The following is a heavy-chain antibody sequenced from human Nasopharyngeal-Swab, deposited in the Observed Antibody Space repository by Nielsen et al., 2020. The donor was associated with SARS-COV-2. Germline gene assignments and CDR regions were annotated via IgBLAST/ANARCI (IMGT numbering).Heavy chain of an antibody. CDR2: ISAYSGHT. Sequence: ASVKVSCKASGYTFTTYGINWIRQAPGQGLEWMGWISAYSGHTNYAQKVEGRVTLTTGSSTTTVYMELRSLRSDDTAVYYCARNRDPSMLEYLHDMDVWGQGTTVTVSS. V-gene: IGHV1-18*01. CDR1: GYTFTTYG. J-gene: IGHJ6*02. CDR3: ARNRDPSMLEYLHDMDV. D-gene: IGHD2/OR15-2a*01.